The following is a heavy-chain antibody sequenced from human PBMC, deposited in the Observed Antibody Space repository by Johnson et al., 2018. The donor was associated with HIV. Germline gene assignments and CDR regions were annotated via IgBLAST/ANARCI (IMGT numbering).Heavy chain of an antibody. V-gene: IGHV3-7*05. D-gene: IGHD2-2*03. CDR3: ARDHGYCSSTSCYGDDAFDI. CDR2: IKQDGSEK. J-gene: IGHJ3*02. Sequence: VQLVESGGGLVQPGGSLRLSCAASGFTFSSYWMSWVRQAPGKGLEWVANIKQDGSEKYYVYSVKGRFTISRDNAKNSLYLQMNSLRAEDTAVYYCARDHGYCSSTSCYGDDAFDIWGQGTMVTVSS. CDR1: GFTFSSYW.